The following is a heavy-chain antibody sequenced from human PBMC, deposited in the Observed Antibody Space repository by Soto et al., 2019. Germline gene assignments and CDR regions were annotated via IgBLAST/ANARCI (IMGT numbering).Heavy chain of an antibody. V-gene: IGHV3-33*01. Sequence: GSRRLSCAASGFTFSIYGMHWVRQAPGKGLEWVAVIWYDGSNKYYADSGKGRFTVSRDNSKNTLYVQMNSLRAEDTAVYSCARVRQLGKKPRDGYYYYGMDVWGQGTTVTVSS. J-gene: IGHJ6*02. CDR1: GFTFSIYG. D-gene: IGHD6-6*01. CDR3: ARVRQLGKKPRDGYYYYGMDV. CDR2: IWYDGSNK.